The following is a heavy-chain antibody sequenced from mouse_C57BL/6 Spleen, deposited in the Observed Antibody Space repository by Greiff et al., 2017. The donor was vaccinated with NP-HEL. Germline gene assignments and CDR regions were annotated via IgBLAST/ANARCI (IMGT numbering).Heavy chain of an antibody. V-gene: IGHV5-6*02. D-gene: IGHD1-1*01. CDR1: GFTFSSYG. Sequence: VKLMESGGDLVKPGGSLKLSCAASGFTFSSYGMSWVRQTPDKRLEWVATISSGGSYTYYPDSVKGRFTISRDNVKNTLYLQMGILKSEDTAMYYCARHGPITTVVAPFAYWGQGTLVTVSA. CDR2: ISSGGSYT. CDR3: ARHGPITTVVAPFAY. J-gene: IGHJ3*01.